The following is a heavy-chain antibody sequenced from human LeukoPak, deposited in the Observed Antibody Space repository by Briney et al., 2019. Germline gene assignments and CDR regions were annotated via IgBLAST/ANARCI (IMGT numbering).Heavy chain of an antibody. Sequence: SETLSLTCTVSGGSISSGDYYWSWIRQPPGKGLEWIGYIYYSGSTYYNPSLKSRVTISVDTSKNQFSLKLSSVTAADTAVYYCARLRGGTGTTFFDPWGQGTPVTVSS. J-gene: IGHJ5*02. V-gene: IGHV4-30-4*08. CDR3: ARLRGGTGTTFFDP. CDR2: IYYSGST. D-gene: IGHD1-7*01. CDR1: GGSISSGDYY.